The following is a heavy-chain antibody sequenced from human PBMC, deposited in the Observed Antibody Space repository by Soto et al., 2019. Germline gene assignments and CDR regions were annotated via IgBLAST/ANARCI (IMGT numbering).Heavy chain of an antibody. Sequence: QATLKESGPVLVKPTETLTLTCTVSGFSLSNAKVGVSWIRQPPGKALEWLAHIFSNDDKSYSTSLKRRLSIFKDTSKSQVVLTMTNMDPVDTGTYYCARIAARRGWFDPWGQGTLVTVSS. CDR2: IFSNDDK. CDR3: ARIAARRGWFDP. D-gene: IGHD6-6*01. J-gene: IGHJ5*02. V-gene: IGHV2-26*01. CDR1: GFSLSNAKVG.